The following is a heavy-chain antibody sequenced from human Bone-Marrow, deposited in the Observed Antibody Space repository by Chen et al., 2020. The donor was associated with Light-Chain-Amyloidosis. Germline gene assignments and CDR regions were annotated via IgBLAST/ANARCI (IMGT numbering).Heavy chain of an antibody. D-gene: IGHD1-1*01. CDR2: ISGSGGST. Sequence: CAASGFTFSSYAMSWVRQAPGKGLEWVSAISGSGGSTYYADSVKGRFTISRDXXXXTXYXXXXXXXXXXXXVXXCAKGVEIRRGCYYGMDVWGQGTTVTVSS. V-gene: IGHV3-23*01. J-gene: IGHJ6*02. CDR1: GFTFSSYA. CDR3: AKGVEIRRGCYYGMDV.